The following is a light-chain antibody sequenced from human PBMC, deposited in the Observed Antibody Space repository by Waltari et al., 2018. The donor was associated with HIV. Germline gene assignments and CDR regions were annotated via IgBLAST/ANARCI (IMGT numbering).Light chain of an antibody. CDR2: ASS. J-gene: IGKJ1*01. CDR1: QPIDQKS. V-gene: IGKV3-20*01. Sequence: VLTQSPATLSVSPGGNATLSCRTRQPIDQKSLTCYLQRPGQAPRLVLFASSTRGTGIPDRFRGSESGTEFTLTIRRLEPEDCAIYYCQVYGGSPRWTFGPGTRLELK. CDR3: QVYGGSPRWT.